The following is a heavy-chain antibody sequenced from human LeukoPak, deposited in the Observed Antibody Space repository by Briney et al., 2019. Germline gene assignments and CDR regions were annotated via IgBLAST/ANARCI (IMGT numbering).Heavy chain of an antibody. CDR3: ASHETLQPDAFDI. V-gene: IGHV4-39*01. Sequence: PSETLSLTCTVSGVSISSINYYWGWIRQPPGKGLEWIGSIYYSGSTFYNPSLKSRVTISVDTSKNQFSLKVTSVTAADTAVYYCASHETLQPDAFDIWGQGTMVTVSS. J-gene: IGHJ3*02. CDR1: GVSISSINYY. CDR2: IYYSGST. D-gene: IGHD1-14*01.